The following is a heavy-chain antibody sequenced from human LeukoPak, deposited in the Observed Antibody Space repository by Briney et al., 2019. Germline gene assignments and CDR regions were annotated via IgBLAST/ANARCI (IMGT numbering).Heavy chain of an antibody. CDR1: GYTFTGYY. J-gene: IGHJ4*02. CDR2: INPNSGGT. CDR3: ARDCSSTSCYSSDR. D-gene: IGHD2-2*01. Sequence: ASVKVSCKASGYTFTGYYMHWVRQAPGQGLEWMGWINPNSGGTNYAQKFQGRVTMTSDTSISTAYMELSRLRSDDTAVYYCARDCSSTSCYSSDRWGQGTLVTVSS. V-gene: IGHV1-2*02.